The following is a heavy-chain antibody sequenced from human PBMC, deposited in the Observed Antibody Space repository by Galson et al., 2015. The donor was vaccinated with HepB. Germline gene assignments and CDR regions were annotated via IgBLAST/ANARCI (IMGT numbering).Heavy chain of an antibody. Sequence: SLRLSCAASGFTFSSYSMNWVRQAPGKGLEWVSSISRSSSYIYYADSVKGRFTISRDNAKNSLYLQMNSLRAEDTAVYYCARGGYALYYFDYWGQGTLVTVSS. CDR2: ISRSSSYI. CDR3: ARGGYALYYFDY. J-gene: IGHJ4*02. V-gene: IGHV3-21*01. D-gene: IGHD5-12*01. CDR1: GFTFSSYS.